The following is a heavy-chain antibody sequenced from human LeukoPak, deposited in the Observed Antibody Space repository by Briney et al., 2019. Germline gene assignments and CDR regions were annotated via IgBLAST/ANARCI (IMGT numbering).Heavy chain of an antibody. J-gene: IGHJ4*02. Sequence: RPGGSLRLSCAGSGFTLSDYWMSWVRQAPGKGLEWVANIKQDGSEKYYMDSVKGRFTISRDNAKNSLYLQMNSLRVEDTAVYYCARVHKESSSWAHWGQGTLVTVSS. D-gene: IGHD6-13*01. CDR3: ARVHKESSSWAH. V-gene: IGHV3-7*01. CDR1: GFTLSDYW. CDR2: IKQDGSEK.